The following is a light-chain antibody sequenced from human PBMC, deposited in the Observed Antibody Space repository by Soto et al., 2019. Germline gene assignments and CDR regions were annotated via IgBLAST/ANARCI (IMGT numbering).Light chain of an antibody. CDR3: HQRSKWPPLT. CDR2: DAS. J-gene: IGKJ4*01. Sequence: EIALTQSPATLSLSPGDRAALSCRASQSIDNYLAWYQQRPGQAPRLLIYDASNRATGIPARFSGSGSGTDFTLTITSLEPEDFAVYYCHQRSKWPPLTFGGGTKVDIK. CDR1: QSIDNY. V-gene: IGKV3-11*01.